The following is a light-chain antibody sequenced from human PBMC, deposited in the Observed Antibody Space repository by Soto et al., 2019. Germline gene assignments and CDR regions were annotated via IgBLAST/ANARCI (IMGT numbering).Light chain of an antibody. Sequence: EIVLKKSPGTLSLSPGERATLSGRASQSVSSSYLAWYQQKPGQAPRLLIYGASSRATGIPDRFSGSGSGTDFTLTISRLEPEDFAVYYCQQYGSSPPGWTFGQGTKVEIK. V-gene: IGKV3-20*01. CDR2: GAS. CDR3: QQYGSSPPGWT. CDR1: QSVSSSY. J-gene: IGKJ1*01.